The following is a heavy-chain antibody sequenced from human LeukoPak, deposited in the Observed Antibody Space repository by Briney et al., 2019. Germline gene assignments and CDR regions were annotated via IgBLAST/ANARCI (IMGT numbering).Heavy chain of an antibody. V-gene: IGHV1-8*01. CDR3: ARAQGGYCSGGGCYSPVWFDP. J-gene: IGHJ5*02. D-gene: IGHD2-15*01. Sequence: ASVKVSCKASGYTFTSYDINWVRQATGQGLEWMGWMNPNSGNTGYAQKFQGRVTMTRNTSISTAYMELSSLRSEDTAVYYCARAQGGYCSGGGCYSPVWFDPWGQGTLVTVSS. CDR2: MNPNSGNT. CDR1: GYTFTSYD.